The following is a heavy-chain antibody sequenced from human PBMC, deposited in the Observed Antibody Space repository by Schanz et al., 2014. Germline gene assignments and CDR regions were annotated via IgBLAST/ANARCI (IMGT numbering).Heavy chain of an antibody. Sequence: VQLVESGGGVVQPGGSLRLSCAASGFTFSSYGIHWVRQAPDKGLEWVANIKQDESERSYVDSVKGRFTISRDNAKNSLFLQMNSLRAEDTAIYYCATSYSSSSYFYVMDVWGQGTTVTVSS. D-gene: IGHD6-6*01. CDR1: GFTFSSYG. CDR2: IKQDESER. V-gene: IGHV3-7*03. J-gene: IGHJ6*02. CDR3: ATSYSSSSYFYVMDV.